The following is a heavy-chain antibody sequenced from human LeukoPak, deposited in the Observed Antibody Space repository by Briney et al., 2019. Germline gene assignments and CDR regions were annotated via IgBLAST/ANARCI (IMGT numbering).Heavy chain of an antibody. CDR3: ARVLSLAGIQSCDAFDI. Sequence: SETLSLTCTVSGGSISSYDWSWIRQPPGKGLEWIGYIYYSGSTNYNPSLKSRVTISVDTSKNQFSLKLSSVTAADTAVYYCARVLSLAGIQSCDAFDIWGQGTMVTVSS. CDR1: GGSISSYD. V-gene: IGHV4-59*01. J-gene: IGHJ3*02. D-gene: IGHD6-13*01. CDR2: IYYSGST.